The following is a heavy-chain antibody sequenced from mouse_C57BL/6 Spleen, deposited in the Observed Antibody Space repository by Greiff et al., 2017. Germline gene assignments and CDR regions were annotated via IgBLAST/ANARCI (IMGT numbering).Heavy chain of an antibody. CDR1: GFSLSTSGMG. D-gene: IGHD4-1*01. V-gene: IGHV8-12*01. CDR3: ARRELSSRGLTGAFDY. CDR2: IYWDDDK. J-gene: IGHJ2*01. Sequence: QVTLKVCGPGILQSSQTLSLTCSFSGFSLSTSGMGVSWIRQPSGKGLEWLAHIYWDDDKRYNPSLKSRLTISKDTSRNQVFLKITSVDTADTATYYCARRELSSRGLTGAFDYWGQGTTLTVSS.